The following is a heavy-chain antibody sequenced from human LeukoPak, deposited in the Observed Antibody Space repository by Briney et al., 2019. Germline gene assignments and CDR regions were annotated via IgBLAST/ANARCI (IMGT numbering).Heavy chain of an antibody. CDR1: GYTFTSYA. CDR2: INTNTGNP. J-gene: IGHJ4*02. V-gene: IGHV7-4-1*02. D-gene: IGHD3-3*01. Sequence: ASVKVSCKASGYTFTSYAMNWVRQAPGQGLEWMGWINTNTGNPTSAQGFTGRFVFSLDTSVSTAYLQISSLKAEDTAVYYCARGLPNSYYDFWSGLYFDYWGQGTLVTVSS. CDR3: ARGLPNSYYDFWSGLYFDY.